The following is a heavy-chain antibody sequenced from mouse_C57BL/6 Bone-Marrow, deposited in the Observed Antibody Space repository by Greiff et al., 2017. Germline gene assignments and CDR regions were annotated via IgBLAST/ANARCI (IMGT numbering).Heavy chain of an antibody. J-gene: IGHJ3*01. Sequence: VQLQQSGPELVKPGASVKISCKASGYAFSSSWMNWVKQRPGKGLEWIGRIYPGDGDTNYNGKFKGKATLTADKSSSTAYMQLSSLTSEDSAVYFCARPRWLLTWFAYWGQGTLVTVSA. V-gene: IGHV1-82*01. CDR1: GYAFSSSW. D-gene: IGHD2-3*01. CDR3: ARPRWLLTWFAY. CDR2: IYPGDGDT.